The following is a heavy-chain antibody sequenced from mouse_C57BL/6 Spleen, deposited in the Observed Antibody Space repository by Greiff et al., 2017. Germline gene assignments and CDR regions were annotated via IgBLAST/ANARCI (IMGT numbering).Heavy chain of an antibody. Sequence: EVMLVESGGGLVQPGGSLSLSCAASGFTFTDYYMSWVRQPPGKALEWLGFIRNKANGYKTEYSVYVKGRFTISRDNSQSILYLQMNALRATDSATYDCARDISGSSQYFDVWGTGTTVTVAS. CDR2: IRNKANGYKT. CDR3: ARDISGSSQYFDV. V-gene: IGHV7-3*01. D-gene: IGHD4-1*01. J-gene: IGHJ1*03. CDR1: GFTFTDYY.